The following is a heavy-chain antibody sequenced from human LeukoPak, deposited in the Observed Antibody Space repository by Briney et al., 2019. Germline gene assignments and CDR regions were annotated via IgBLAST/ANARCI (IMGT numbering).Heavy chain of an antibody. D-gene: IGHD3/OR15-3a*01. CDR1: GGSIRSYY. J-gene: IGHJ5*02. V-gene: IGHV4-59*01. Sequence: SETLSLTCTVSGGSIRSYYWNWIRQPPGKGLEWIGYVSYSGSTNYNPSLQSRVTISLDTSKNRISLRLNSVTAADTAVYYCARDSSDFSSRNWFDPWGQGTLVTVSS. CDR2: VSYSGST. CDR3: ARDSSDFSSRNWFDP.